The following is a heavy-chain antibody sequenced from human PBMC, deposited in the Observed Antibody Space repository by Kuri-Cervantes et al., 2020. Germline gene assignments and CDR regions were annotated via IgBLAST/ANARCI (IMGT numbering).Heavy chain of an antibody. J-gene: IGHJ5*02. CDR1: GYSISSSNW. V-gene: IGHV4-28*03. CDR3: AREVPVLYDYVWGSYRYGNWFDP. Sequence: SETLSLTCAVSGYSISSSNWWGWIRQPPGKGLEWIGYIYYSGSTNYNPSLKSRVTISVDTSKNQFSLKLSSVTAADTAVYYCAREVPVLYDYVWGSYRYGNWFDPWGQGNRVNGSS. D-gene: IGHD3-16*02. CDR2: IYYSGST.